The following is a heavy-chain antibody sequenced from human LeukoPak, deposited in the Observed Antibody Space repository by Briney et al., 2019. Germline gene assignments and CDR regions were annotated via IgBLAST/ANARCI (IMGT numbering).Heavy chain of an antibody. CDR3: AKAYYDSSGYQFGLFDY. Sequence: PGGSLRLSCAASGFTFSSYSMNWVRQAPGKGLEWVSSISSSSSYIYYADSVKGRFTISRDNSKNTLYLQMNSLRAEDTAVYYCAKAYYDSSGYQFGLFDYWGQGTLVTVSS. CDR1: GFTFSSYS. J-gene: IGHJ4*02. V-gene: IGHV3-21*04. CDR2: ISSSSSYI. D-gene: IGHD3-22*01.